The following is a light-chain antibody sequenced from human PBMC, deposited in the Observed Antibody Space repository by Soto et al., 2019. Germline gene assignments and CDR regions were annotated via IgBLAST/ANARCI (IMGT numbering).Light chain of an antibody. V-gene: IGKV3-20*01. Sequence: EIVLTQSPGTLSLSPGERATLSCRASHSVSSSYLAWYQQKPGQAPRLLSFDASSRATGISDRFSGSGSGTDFTLTISRLEPEDFAVYYWQQYGRSPWTFGQGTKVEVK. J-gene: IGKJ1*01. CDR2: DAS. CDR3: QQYGRSPWT. CDR1: HSVSSSY.